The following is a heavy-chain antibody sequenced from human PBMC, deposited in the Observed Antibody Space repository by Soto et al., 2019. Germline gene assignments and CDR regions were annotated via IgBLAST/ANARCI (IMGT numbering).Heavy chain of an antibody. CDR1: GYIFTNYW. Sequence: GESLKISCKGSGYIFTNYWISWVRQLPGKGLEWMGRIDPSDSFSNYSPSFEGHVTISADKSITTAYLQWSSLEASDTGMYYCARPGGAVVTFISDGFHIWGQCTLVTVSS. J-gene: IGHJ3*02. CDR2: IDPSDSFS. V-gene: IGHV5-10-1*01. D-gene: IGHD2-21*02. CDR3: ARPGGAVVTFISDGFHI.